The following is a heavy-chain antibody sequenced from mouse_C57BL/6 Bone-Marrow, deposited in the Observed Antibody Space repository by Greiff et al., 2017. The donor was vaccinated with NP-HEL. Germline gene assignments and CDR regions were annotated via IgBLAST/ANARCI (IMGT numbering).Heavy chain of an antibody. D-gene: IGHD1-1*01. J-gene: IGHJ1*03. CDR2: IYPGSGST. Sequence: QVQLQQPGAELVKPGASVKMSCKASGYTFTSYWITWVKQRPGQGLEWIGDIYPGSGSTNYNEKFKSKATLTVDTSSSTAYMQLSSLTSEDSAVYYCARLHYYGSSPYWYFDVWGTGTTVTVSS. V-gene: IGHV1-55*01. CDR3: ARLHYYGSSPYWYFDV. CDR1: GYTFTSYW.